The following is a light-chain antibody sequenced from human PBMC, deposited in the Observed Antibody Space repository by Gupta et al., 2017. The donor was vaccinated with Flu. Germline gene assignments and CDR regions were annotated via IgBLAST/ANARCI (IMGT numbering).Light chain of an antibody. CDR3: CSYAGSYWV. CDR1: SSDVGGYNY. V-gene: IGLV2-11*01. Sequence: QSALTQPRSVSGSPGPSVPISCTGTSSDVGGYNYVSWYQQHPGKAPKLMIYDVSKRPSGVPDRFSGSKSGNTASLTISGLQAEDEADYYCCSYAGSYWVFGGGTKLTVL. CDR2: DVS. J-gene: IGLJ2*01.